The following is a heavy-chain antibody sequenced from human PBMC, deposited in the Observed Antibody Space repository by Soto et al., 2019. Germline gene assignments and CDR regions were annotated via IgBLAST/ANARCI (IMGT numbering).Heavy chain of an antibody. D-gene: IGHD2-15*01. Sequence: EVQLLESGGGLVQPGGSLRLSCAASGFTFSSYAMSWVRQAPGKGLEWVSGISGDSARKMYADAVKGRFTISRDNSNNTLYLQSNSLRAEDTAVYYCAKDIYGCGVLVAATVQFDHWGQGTLVTVSS. V-gene: IGHV3-23*01. CDR1: GFTFSSYA. CDR3: AKDIYGCGVLVAATVQFDH. CDR2: ISGDSARK. J-gene: IGHJ4*02.